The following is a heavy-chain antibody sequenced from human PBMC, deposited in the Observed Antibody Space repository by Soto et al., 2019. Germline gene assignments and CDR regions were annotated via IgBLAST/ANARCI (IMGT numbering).Heavy chain of an antibody. J-gene: IGHJ4*02. D-gene: IGHD6-13*01. CDR3: ARDQFVVGSGYSSSWPFDY. CDR1: GYTFTSYA. CDR2: INAGNGNT. Sequence: ASVKVSCTDSGYTFTSYAMHCVRQAPGQRLEWMGWINAGNGNTKYSQKLQGRVTMTTDTSTSTAYMELRSLRSDDTAVYYCARDQFVVGSGYSSSWPFDYWGQGTLVTVSS. V-gene: IGHV1-3*01.